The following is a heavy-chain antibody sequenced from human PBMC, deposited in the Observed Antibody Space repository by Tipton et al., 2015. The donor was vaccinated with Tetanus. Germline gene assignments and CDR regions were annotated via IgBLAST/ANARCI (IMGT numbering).Heavy chain of an antibody. CDR2: IFHTGGT. Sequence: TLSLTCTVSGGSINNGAYTWSWIRQSPGKGLEWIGYIFHTGGTYYNPSLKSRVTISVDGPKNQFSLNLKSATAAGTAVYYCARSHGSGGLLWFDSWGQGTLVTVSS. V-gene: IGHV4-30-2*06. J-gene: IGHJ5*01. CDR3: ARSHGSGGLLWFDS. CDR1: GGSINNGAYT. D-gene: IGHD3-10*01.